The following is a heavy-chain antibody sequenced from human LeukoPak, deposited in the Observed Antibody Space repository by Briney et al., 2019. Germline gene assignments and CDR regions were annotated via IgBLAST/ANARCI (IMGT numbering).Heavy chain of an antibody. CDR1: GYTFTSYA. CDR3: ARGYYEFWSGYSPLDY. J-gene: IGHJ4*02. V-gene: IGHV7-4-1*02. Sequence: GASVKVSCKASGYTFTSYAMNWVRQAPGQGLEWMGWINTNTGNPTYAQGFTGRFVFSLDTSVSTAYLQISSLKAEDTAVYCCARGYYEFWSGYSPLDYWGQGTLVTVSS. CDR2: INTNTGNP. D-gene: IGHD3-3*01.